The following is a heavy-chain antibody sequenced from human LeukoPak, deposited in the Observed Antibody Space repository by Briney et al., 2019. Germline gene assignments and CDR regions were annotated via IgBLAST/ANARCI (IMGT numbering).Heavy chain of an antibody. CDR2: IRYDGSNK. D-gene: IGHD3-10*01. CDR3: AKDRDGVHGSGSYYHYFDY. J-gene: IGHJ4*02. Sequence: PGGSLRLSCAASGFTFSSYGMHWVRQAPGKGLEWVAFIRYDGSNKYYADSVKGRFTISRDNSKNTLYLQMNSLRAEDTAVYYCAKDRDGVHGSGSYYHYFDYWGQGTLVTVSS. CDR1: GFTFSSYG. V-gene: IGHV3-30*02.